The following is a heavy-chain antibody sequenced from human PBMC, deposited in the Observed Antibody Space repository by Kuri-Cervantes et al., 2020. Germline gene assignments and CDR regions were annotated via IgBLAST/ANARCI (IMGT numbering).Heavy chain of an antibody. CDR2: IGTAGDT. V-gene: IGHV3-13*01. J-gene: IGHJ4*02. CDR3: AKDTVAAAGRGGIFDY. CDR1: GFTFSSYD. D-gene: IGHD6-13*01. Sequence: GSLRLSCAASGFTFSSYDMHWVRQATGKGLEWVSAIGTAGDTYYPDSVKGRFTISRDNSKNSLYLQMNSLRAEDTALYYCAKDTVAAAGRGGIFDYWGQGTLVTVSS.